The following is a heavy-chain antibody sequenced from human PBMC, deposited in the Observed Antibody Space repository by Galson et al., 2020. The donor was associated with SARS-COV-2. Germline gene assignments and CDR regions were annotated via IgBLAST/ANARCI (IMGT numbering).Heavy chain of an antibody. J-gene: IGHJ6*02. Sequence: ETSETLSLTCAVSGGSISSGGYSWSWIRQPPGKGLEWIGYIYHSGSNYYNPSLKSRVTISVDRSKNQFSLKLSSVTAADTAVYYCARDLTLPDYGMDVWGQGTTVTFSS. V-gene: IGHV4-30-2*01. CDR2: IYHSGSN. CDR3: ARDLTLPDYGMDV. D-gene: IGHD1-26*01. CDR1: GGSISSGGYS.